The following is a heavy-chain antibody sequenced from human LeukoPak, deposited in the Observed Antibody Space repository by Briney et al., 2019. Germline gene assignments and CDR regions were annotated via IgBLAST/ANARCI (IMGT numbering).Heavy chain of an antibody. CDR3: AREPGEVWSGYSNAFDI. Sequence: ASVKVSCKASGYTFTSYYMHWVRQAPGQGLEWMGIINPSGGSTSYAQKFQGRVTMTRDTSTSTVYMELSSLRSEDTAVYYCAREPGEVWSGYSNAFDIWGQGTMVTVSS. V-gene: IGHV1-46*01. J-gene: IGHJ3*02. D-gene: IGHD3-3*01. CDR2: INPSGGST. CDR1: GYTFTSYY.